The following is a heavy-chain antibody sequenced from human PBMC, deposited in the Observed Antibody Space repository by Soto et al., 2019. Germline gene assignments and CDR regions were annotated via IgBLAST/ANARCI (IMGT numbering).Heavy chain of an antibody. CDR3: ARQQLVRYYGMDV. CDR2: IYYSGGT. J-gene: IGHJ6*02. CDR1: GGSISSYY. V-gene: IGHV4-59*08. Sequence: PSETLSLTCTVSGGSISSYYWSWIRQPPGKGLEWIGYIYYSGGTNYNPSLKSRVTISVDTSKNQFSLKLSSVTAADTAVYYCARQQLVRYYGMDVWGQGTTVTVS. D-gene: IGHD6-13*01.